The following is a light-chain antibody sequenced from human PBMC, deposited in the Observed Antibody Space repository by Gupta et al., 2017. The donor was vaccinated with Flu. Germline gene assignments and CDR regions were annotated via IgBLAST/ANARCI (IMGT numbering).Light chain of an antibody. Sequence: GERATLSCRASQTVSSSYLAWYQQKPGQAPSLLIYGASSRATGIPDRFSGSGSGTDFTLTISRLEPEDFAVYYCQLYGTSRTFGQGTRVEIK. CDR2: GAS. J-gene: IGKJ1*01. V-gene: IGKV3-20*01. CDR1: QTVSSSY. CDR3: QLYGTSRT.